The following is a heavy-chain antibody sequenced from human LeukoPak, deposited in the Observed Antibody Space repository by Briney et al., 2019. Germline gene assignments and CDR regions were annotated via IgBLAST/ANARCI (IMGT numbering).Heavy chain of an antibody. D-gene: IGHD5-18*01. Sequence: PGGSLRLSCAASGFTFSSYWMHWVPQAPGKGLVWVSRINSDGSSTSYADSVKGGFTSSRDNAKNTLYLQMNSLRAEDTAVYYCARVGHVDTAMVTFLGGMDVWGQGTTVTVSS. CDR3: ARVGHVDTAMVTFLGGMDV. CDR1: GFTFSSYW. J-gene: IGHJ6*02. CDR2: INSDGSST. V-gene: IGHV3-74*01.